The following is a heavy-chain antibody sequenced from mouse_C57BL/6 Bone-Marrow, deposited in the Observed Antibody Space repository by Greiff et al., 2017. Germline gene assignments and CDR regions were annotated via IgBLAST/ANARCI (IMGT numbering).Heavy chain of an antibody. V-gene: IGHV7-3*01. CDR3: ARYECYSGYFDY. Sequence: EVQRVESGGGLVQPGGSLSLSCAASGFTFTDYYMRWVRQPPGKALEWLGITRHKANGNTTEYSASVKGLFSISRDNSKLTLYLQSTALRAEDSSTYYCARYECYSGYFDYWGQGTTLTVSS. D-gene: IGHD2-12*01. CDR1: GFTFTDYY. CDR2: TRHKANGNTT. J-gene: IGHJ2*01.